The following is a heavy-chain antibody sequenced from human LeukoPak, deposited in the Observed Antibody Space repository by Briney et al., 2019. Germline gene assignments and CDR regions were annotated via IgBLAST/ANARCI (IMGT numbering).Heavy chain of an antibody. CDR1: GLTFSSYG. CDR2: ISGSGGST. Sequence: PGGTLRLSCAASGLTFSSYGMSWVRQAPGKGLEWVAAISGSGGSTYYADSVKGRFTISRDNAKNSLYLQMNSLRAEDTAVYYCAREGPYDFWSGYPEAFDIWGQGTMVTVSS. CDR3: AREGPYDFWSGYPEAFDI. V-gene: IGHV3-23*01. J-gene: IGHJ3*02. D-gene: IGHD3-3*01.